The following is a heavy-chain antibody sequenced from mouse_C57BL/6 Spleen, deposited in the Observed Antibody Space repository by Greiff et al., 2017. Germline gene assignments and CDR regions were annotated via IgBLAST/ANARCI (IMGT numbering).Heavy chain of an antibody. J-gene: IGHJ2*01. V-gene: IGHV3-6*01. CDR2: ISYDGSN. D-gene: IGHD2-3*01. CDR1: GYSITGGYY. CDR3: AREGGYYDY. Sequence: EVQLQESGPGLVKPSQSLSLTCSVTGYSITGGYYWNWIRQFPGNKLEWMGYISYDGSNNYNPSLKNRISITRDTSKNQFFLKLNSVTTEDTATYYCAREGGYYDYWGQGTTLTVSS.